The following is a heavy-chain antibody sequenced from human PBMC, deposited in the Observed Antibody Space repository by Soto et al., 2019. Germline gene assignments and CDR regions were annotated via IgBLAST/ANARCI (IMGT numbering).Heavy chain of an antibody. J-gene: IGHJ4*02. Sequence: QVQLVQSGAEVKKPGSSVKVSCKASGGTFSSYAISWVRQAPGQGLEWMGGIIPIFCTAKYAQKFQGRVTITADESTSTSYMELSSMRSADTAVYYCARGDWEVTTFDYWGQGTLVTVCS. CDR1: GGTFSSYA. CDR3: ARGDWEVTTFDY. D-gene: IGHD4-17*01. CDR2: IIPIFCTA. V-gene: IGHV1-69*01.